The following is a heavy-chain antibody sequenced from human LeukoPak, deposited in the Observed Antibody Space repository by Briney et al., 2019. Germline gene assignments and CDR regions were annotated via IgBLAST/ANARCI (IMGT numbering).Heavy chain of an antibody. CDR3: ARVTMVRGVDDPYYYYGMDV. J-gene: IGHJ6*04. V-gene: IGHV3-48*03. D-gene: IGHD3-10*01. Sequence: GGSLRLSCAASGFTFSSYEMNWVRQAPGKGLEWVSYISSSGNTIYYADSVKDRFPISRHNAKNSLYLQMNSLRAEDTAVYHCARVTMVRGVDDPYYYYGMDVWGKGTTVTVSS. CDR1: GFTFSSYE. CDR2: ISSSGNTI.